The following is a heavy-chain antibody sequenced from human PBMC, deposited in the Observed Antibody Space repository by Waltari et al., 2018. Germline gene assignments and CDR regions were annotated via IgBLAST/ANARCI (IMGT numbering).Heavy chain of an antibody. J-gene: IGHJ4*02. CDR1: GYTFTSYG. CDR2: ISAYNGNT. Sequence: QVQLVQSGAEVKKHGASVKVSCKASGYTFTSYGISWVRQAPGQGREWKGWISAYNGNTNYAQKLQGRVTMTTDTSTSTDYMELRSLRSDDTAVYYCARAGPLCSGGSCYQHSGYYFDYWGQGTLVTVSS. D-gene: IGHD2-15*01. V-gene: IGHV1-18*01. CDR3: ARAGPLCSGGSCYQHSGYYFDY.